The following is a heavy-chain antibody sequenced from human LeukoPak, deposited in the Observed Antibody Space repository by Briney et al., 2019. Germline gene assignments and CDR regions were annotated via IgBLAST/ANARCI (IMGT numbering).Heavy chain of an antibody. V-gene: IGHV5-51*01. CDR3: ARRGFYYDSSVDAFDI. J-gene: IGHJ3*02. CDR2: IYPGDSDT. Sequence: GESLKISCKGSGYSFTSYWIGWVRQMPGKGLEGMGIIYPGDSDTRYSPSFQGQVTISADKSISTAYLQWSSLKASDTAMYYCARRGFYYDSSVDAFDIWGQGTMVTVSS. CDR1: GYSFTSYW. D-gene: IGHD3-22*01.